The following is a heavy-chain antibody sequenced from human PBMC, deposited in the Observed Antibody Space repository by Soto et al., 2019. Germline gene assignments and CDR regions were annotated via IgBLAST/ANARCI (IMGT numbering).Heavy chain of an antibody. D-gene: IGHD6-13*01. V-gene: IGHV4-59*08. CDR2: IHYSGST. CDR3: ASLRDTSSWYYAY. J-gene: IGHJ4*02. Sequence: SETLSLTCTVSGGSISSYYWSWIRQPPGKGLEWIGYIHYSGSTDYNPSLKSRVTISVDTSKNQFSLKLSSVTAADTAVYYCASLRDTSSWYYAYWGQGTLVTSPQ. CDR1: GGSISSYY.